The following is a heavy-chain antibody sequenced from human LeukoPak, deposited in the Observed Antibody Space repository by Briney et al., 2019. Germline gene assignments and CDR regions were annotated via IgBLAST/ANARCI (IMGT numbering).Heavy chain of an antibody. CDR1: GGSISSYY. D-gene: IGHD4-17*01. CDR2: IFYSGST. CDR3: ARVDTVPFDY. V-gene: IGHV4-39*07. Sequence: SETLSLTCTVSGGSISSYYWGWIRQPPGKGLEWIGNIFYSGSTYYNPSLKSRVTISVDTSKNQFSLKLSSVTAADTAVYYCARVDTVPFDYWGQGTLVTVSS. J-gene: IGHJ4*02.